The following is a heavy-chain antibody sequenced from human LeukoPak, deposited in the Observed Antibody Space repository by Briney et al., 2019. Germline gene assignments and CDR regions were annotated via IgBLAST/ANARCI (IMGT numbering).Heavy chain of an antibody. V-gene: IGHV4-59*06. D-gene: IGHD3-16*01. Sequence: SETLSLTCTVSGGSISSYYWSWIRQPPGKGLEWIGYIYYSGSTYYNPSLKSRVTISVDTSKNQFSLKLSSVTAADTAVYYCARDLRFLGGGLDGMDVWGQGTTVTVSS. J-gene: IGHJ6*02. CDR3: ARDLRFLGGGLDGMDV. CDR1: GGSISSYY. CDR2: IYYSGST.